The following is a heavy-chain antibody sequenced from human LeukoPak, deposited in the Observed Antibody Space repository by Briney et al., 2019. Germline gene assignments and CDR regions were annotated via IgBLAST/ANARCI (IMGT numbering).Heavy chain of an antibody. V-gene: IGHV1-2*02. J-gene: IGHJ4*02. Sequence: GASVKVSCKASGYTFTGYYMHWVRQAPGQGLEWMGWINPNSGGTNYAQKFQGRVTMTRDTSISTAYMELSRLRSDDTAVYYCARRYSSGWYYFDYWGQGTLVTVSS. CDR1: GYTFTGYY. CDR3: ARRYSSGWYYFDY. D-gene: IGHD6-19*01. CDR2: INPNSGGT.